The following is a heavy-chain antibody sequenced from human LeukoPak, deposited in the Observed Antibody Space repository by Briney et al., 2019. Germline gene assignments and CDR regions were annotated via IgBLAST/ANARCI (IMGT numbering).Heavy chain of an antibody. CDR2: IYTSGST. CDR3: ARVFTIFGVVIDYCYMDV. Sequence: SETLSLTCTVSGGSISSYYWSWIRQPAGKGLEWIGRIYTSGSTNYNPSLKSRVTMSVDTSKNQFSLKLSSVTAADTAVYYCARVFTIFGVVIDYCYMDVWGKGTTVTVSS. V-gene: IGHV4-4*07. D-gene: IGHD3-3*01. CDR1: GGSISSYY. J-gene: IGHJ6*03.